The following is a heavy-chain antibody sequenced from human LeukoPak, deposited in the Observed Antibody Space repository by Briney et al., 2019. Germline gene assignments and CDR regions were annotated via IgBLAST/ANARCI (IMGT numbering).Heavy chain of an antibody. D-gene: IGHD3-10*01. Sequence: VAPVKVSCKASGYTFTSYDINWVRQATGQGLEWMGWMNPNSGNTGYAQKFQGRVTMTRNTSISTAYLELSSLRSEDTAVYYCARVGFRGEPIDCWGQGTLVTVSS. CDR2: MNPNSGNT. V-gene: IGHV1-8*01. J-gene: IGHJ4*02. CDR3: ARVGFRGEPIDC. CDR1: GYTFTSYD.